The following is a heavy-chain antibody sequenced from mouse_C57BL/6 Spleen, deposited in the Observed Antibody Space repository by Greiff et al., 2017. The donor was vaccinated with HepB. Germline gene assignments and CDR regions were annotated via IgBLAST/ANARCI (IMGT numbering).Heavy chain of an antibody. D-gene: IGHD1-1*01. V-gene: IGHV1-64*01. CDR1: GYTFTSYW. Sequence: QVQLQQPGAELVKPGASVKLSCKASGYTFTSYWMHWVKQRPGQGLEWIGMIHPNSGSTNYNEKFKSKATLTVDKSSSTAYMQLSSLTSEDSAVYYCARWSITTVVARYLDVWGTGTTVTVSS. CDR2: IHPNSGST. J-gene: IGHJ1*03. CDR3: ARWSITTVVARYLDV.